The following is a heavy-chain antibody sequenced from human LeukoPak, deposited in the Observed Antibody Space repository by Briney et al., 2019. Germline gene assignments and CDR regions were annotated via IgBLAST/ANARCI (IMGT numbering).Heavy chain of an antibody. CDR1: GGTFSSYA. CDR3: ARLQLELLGWFDP. V-gene: IGHV1-69*13. Sequence: ASVKVSCTASGGTFSSYAISWVRQAPGQGLEWMGGIIPIFGTANYAQKFQGRVTITADESTSTAYMELSSLRSEDTAVYYCARLQLELLGWFDPWGQGTLVTVSS. CDR2: IIPIFGTA. J-gene: IGHJ5*02. D-gene: IGHD1-7*01.